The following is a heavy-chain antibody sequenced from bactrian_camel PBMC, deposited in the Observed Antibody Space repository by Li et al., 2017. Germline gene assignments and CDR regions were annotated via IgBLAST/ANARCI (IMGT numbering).Heavy chain of an antibody. CDR2: INSGGDTT. CDR3: AQVRAPPPWNGYDD. V-gene: IGHV3S31*01. CDR1: GFTFSIYS. Sequence: VQLVESGGDLVQPGGSLRLSCVASGFTFSIYSMSWVRQAPGKGLEWVSSINSGGDTTYYRDSVKGRFTISRDNVKNTLYLQLNSLKTEDTAMYFCAQVRAPPPWNGYDDWGQGTQVTVS. J-gene: IGHJ4*01.